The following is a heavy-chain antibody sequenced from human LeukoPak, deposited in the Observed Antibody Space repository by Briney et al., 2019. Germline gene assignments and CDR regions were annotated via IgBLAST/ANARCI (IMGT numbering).Heavy chain of an antibody. V-gene: IGHV1-2*02. CDR3: ARVEYYYGSGSYYDGYYFDY. J-gene: IGHJ4*02. CDR2: INPNSGGT. D-gene: IGHD3-10*01. CDR1: GYTFTGYY. Sequence: ASVKVSCKASGYTFTGYYMHWVRQAPGQGLEWMGWINPNSGGTNYAQKLQGRVTMTTDTSTSTAYMELRSLRSDDTAVYYCARVEYYYGSGSYYDGYYFDYWGQGTLVTVSS.